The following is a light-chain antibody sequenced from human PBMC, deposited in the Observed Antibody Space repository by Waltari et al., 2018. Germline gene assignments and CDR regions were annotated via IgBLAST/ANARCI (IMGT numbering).Light chain of an antibody. Sequence: DIQMTQSPSSVSASVGDRVTMTCRASLDIRSWLAWYQQKPGKAPNLLIYATSSVQTGFPSRFSGSGSGTDFTLTSSSLQPEDSSSYYCQQSYRTPYTFGQGTKVE. J-gene: IGKJ2*01. V-gene: IGKV1-12*01. CDR3: QQSYRTPYT. CDR1: LDIRSW. CDR2: ATS.